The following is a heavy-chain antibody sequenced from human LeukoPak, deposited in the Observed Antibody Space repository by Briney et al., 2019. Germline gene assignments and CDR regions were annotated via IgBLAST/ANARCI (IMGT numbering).Heavy chain of an antibody. V-gene: IGHV4-38-2*01. CDR3: ARGPDILTGYFNDAFDI. J-gene: IGHJ3*02. D-gene: IGHD3-9*01. Sequence: PSETLSLTCAVSGYSISSGYYWGWIRQPPGKGLEWIGSIYHSGSTYYNPSLKSRVTISVDTSKNQLSLKLNSVTAADTAVYYCARGPDILTGYFNDAFDIWGQGTMVTVSS. CDR1: GYSISSGYY. CDR2: IYHSGST.